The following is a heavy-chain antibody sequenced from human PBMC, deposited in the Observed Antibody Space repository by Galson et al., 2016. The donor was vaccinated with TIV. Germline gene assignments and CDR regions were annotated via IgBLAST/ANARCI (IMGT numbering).Heavy chain of an antibody. CDR1: GFTFSSYA. D-gene: IGHD3-22*01. Sequence: SLRLSCAASGFTFSSYALTWVRQAPGKGLEWVPAISGGGGSSYYADSVKGRFTISRDNSKNTLFLQMNSLRAEDTAVYYCTKVPSSGFSYYYGLDVWGQGTTVTVSS. V-gene: IGHV3-23*01. CDR3: TKVPSSGFSYYYGLDV. J-gene: IGHJ6*02. CDR2: ISGGGGSS.